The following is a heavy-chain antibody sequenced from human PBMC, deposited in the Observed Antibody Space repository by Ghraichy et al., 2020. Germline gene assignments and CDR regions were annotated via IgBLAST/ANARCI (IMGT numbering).Heavy chain of an antibody. CDR2: ISNGGVST. CDR3: AKKQSNTWPDFDY. J-gene: IGHJ4*02. CDR1: GFTFSSYA. V-gene: IGHV3-23*01. D-gene: IGHD1/OR15-1a*01. Sequence: GGSLRLSCAASGFTFSSYALSWVRQAPGKGLEWVSAISNGGVSTNYADSVKGRFTISRDNSKNTLYLQMNSLRAEDTAVYYCAKKQSNTWPDFDYWGQGTLVTVSS.